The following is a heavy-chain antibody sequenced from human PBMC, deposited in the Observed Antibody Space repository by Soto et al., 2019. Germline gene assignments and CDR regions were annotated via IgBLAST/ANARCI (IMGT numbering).Heavy chain of an antibody. V-gene: IGHV4-59*01. CDR1: GGSISSYY. D-gene: IGHD1-26*01. CDR3: ARGVGATARMYYFDY. CDR2: IYYSGST. Sequence: PSETLSLTCTVSGGSISSYYWSWIRQPPGKGLEWIGYIYYSGSTNYNPSLKSRVTISVDTSKNQFSLKLSSVTAADTAVYYCARGVGATARMYYFDYWGQGTLVTVSS. J-gene: IGHJ4*02.